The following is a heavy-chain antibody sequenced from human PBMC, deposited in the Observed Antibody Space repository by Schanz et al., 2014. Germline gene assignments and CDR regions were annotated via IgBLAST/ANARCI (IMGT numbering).Heavy chain of an antibody. CDR2: IIHDGRT. Sequence: QVQLQESGPGLVKPSGTLSLTCAVSGVAITSTNWWHWVRQSPGKGLEWIGEIIHDGRTNYNPSLGTRVTTSLDRSENQFSLELRSVAAADTALYYCARVKQGCSDSSCVLDPWGQGTLVTVSS. V-gene: IGHV4-4*02. D-gene: IGHD2-2*01. CDR3: ARVKQGCSDSSCVLDP. J-gene: IGHJ5*02. CDR1: GVAITSTNW.